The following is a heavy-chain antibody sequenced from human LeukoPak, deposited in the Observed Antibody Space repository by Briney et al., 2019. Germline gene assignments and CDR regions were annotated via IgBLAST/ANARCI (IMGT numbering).Heavy chain of an antibody. CDR1: GFTFSSYA. Sequence: PGGSLRLSCAASGFTFSSYAMHWVRQAPGKGLEWVAVISNDGSNKYYAVSVKGRFTISRDNSKNTLYLQMNSLRAEDTAVYYCARGEYLAYCSGGSCYSLGRFDPWGQGTLVTVSS. CDR2: ISNDGSNK. V-gene: IGHV3-30*04. CDR3: ARGEYLAYCSGGSCYSLGRFDP. D-gene: IGHD2-15*01. J-gene: IGHJ5*02.